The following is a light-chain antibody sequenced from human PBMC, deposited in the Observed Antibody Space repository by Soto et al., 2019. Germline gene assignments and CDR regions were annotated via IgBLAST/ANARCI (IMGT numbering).Light chain of an antibody. J-gene: IGLJ1*01. V-gene: IGLV2-23*02. CDR2: EVN. CDR1: SSNVGSYKL. Sequence: QSVLTQPASVSGSPGQSITISCTGTSSNVGSYKLVSWYQQHPGKAPKLMIFEVNKRPSGVSNRFSGSKSGNTASLTISGLQAEDEADYYCCSYAGRYTYIFGTGTKVTVL. CDR3: CSYAGRYTYI.